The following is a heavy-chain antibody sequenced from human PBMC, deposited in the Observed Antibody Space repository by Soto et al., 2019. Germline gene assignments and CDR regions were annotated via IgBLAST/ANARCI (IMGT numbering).Heavy chain of an antibody. J-gene: IGHJ6*03. Sequence: GGSLRLSCAASGFTFSSYAMSWVRQAPGKGLEWVSAISGSGGSTYYADSVKGRFTISRDNSKNPLYLQMNSLRAEDTAVYYCAKNGGYCSSTSCPYYYYMDVWGKGTTVTVSS. CDR3: AKNGGYCSSTSCPYYYYMDV. D-gene: IGHD2-2*01. CDR2: ISGSGGST. CDR1: GFTFSSYA. V-gene: IGHV3-23*01.